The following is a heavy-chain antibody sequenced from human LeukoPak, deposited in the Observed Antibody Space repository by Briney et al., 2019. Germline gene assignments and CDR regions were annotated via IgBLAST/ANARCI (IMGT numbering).Heavy chain of an antibody. V-gene: IGHV4-59*01. J-gene: IGHJ4*02. CDR2: IYHSGST. CDR1: GVSISSYY. CDR3: AKDDGSRSYSVD. Sequence: PSETLCLTSAVSGVSISSYYWSWIRQPPGKGLEWIGYIYHSGSTNYKPSLKSRVTISVETSKNQFSLKLTSVSTAVAAVYYCAKDDGSRSYSVDWGQGTLVTVSS. D-gene: IGHD1-26*01.